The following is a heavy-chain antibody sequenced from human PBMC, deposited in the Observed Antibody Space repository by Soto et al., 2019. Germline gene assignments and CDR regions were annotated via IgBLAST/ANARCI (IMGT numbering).Heavy chain of an antibody. J-gene: IGHJ4*02. CDR1: GFTFSSYA. V-gene: IGHV3-23*01. Sequence: EVQLLESGGGLVQPGGSLRLSCAASGFTFSSYAMSWVRQAPGKGLEWVSAISGSGGSTYYVDSVKGRFTISRDNSKNTLYLQMNSLRAEDTAVYYCAKDTYYDSSGYYFDWGQGTLVTVSS. CDR2: ISGSGGST. CDR3: AKDTYYDSSGYYFD. D-gene: IGHD3-22*01.